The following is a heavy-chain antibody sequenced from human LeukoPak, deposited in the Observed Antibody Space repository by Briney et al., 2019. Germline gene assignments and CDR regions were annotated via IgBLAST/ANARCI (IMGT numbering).Heavy chain of an antibody. D-gene: IGHD5-18*01. V-gene: IGHV3-7*01. CDR1: GFTFSSYA. CDR3: ARHGYYAFDI. Sequence: GGSLRLSCAASGFTFSSYAMSWVRQAPGKGLEWVANIKQDESEKYYLDSVKGRFTISRDNAKNSLYLQMNSLRAEDTAVYYCARHGYYAFDIWGQGTMVTVSS. CDR2: IKQDESEK. J-gene: IGHJ3*02.